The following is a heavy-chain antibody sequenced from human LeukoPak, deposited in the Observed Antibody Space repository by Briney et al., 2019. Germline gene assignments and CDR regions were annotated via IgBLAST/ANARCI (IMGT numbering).Heavy chain of an antibody. J-gene: IGHJ4*02. CDR1: GFTFGSYW. V-gene: IGHV3-74*01. Sequence: GGSLRLSCAASGFTFGSYWMHWVRQAPGKGLVWVSRINSDGSSTSYADSVKGRFAISRDNAKNTLYLQMNSLRAEDTAVYYCARDAYYYGSGSYYNPNYFDYWGQGTLVTVSS. D-gene: IGHD3-10*01. CDR3: ARDAYYYGSGSYYNPNYFDY. CDR2: INSDGSST.